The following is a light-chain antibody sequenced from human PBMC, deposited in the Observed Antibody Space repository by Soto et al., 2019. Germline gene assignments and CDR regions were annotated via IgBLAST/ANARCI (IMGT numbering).Light chain of an antibody. V-gene: IGKV1-6*02. CDR2: AAS. CDR3: LQDYSSPIT. CDR1: QDISND. Sequence: AIQLTQSPSSLSASVGDRITITCRASQDISNDLGWFQQKPGKASKLLIYAASILQTGVPSRFSGSGSGSAFSLTITSLQPEDFATYYCLQDYSSPITFGQGTRLEIK. J-gene: IGKJ5*01.